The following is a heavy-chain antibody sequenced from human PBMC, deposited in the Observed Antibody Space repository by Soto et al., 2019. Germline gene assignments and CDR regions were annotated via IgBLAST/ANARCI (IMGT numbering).Heavy chain of an antibody. J-gene: IGHJ4*02. CDR3: AKLVDTAMASSCY. CDR2: ISYDGSNK. D-gene: IGHD5-18*01. V-gene: IGHV3-30*18. CDR1: GFTFSSYG. Sequence: PGGSLRLSCAASGFTFSSYGMHWVRQAPGKGLEWVAVISYDGSNKYYADSVKGRFTISRDNSKNTLYLQMNSLRAEDTAVYYCAKLVDTAMASSCYWGPGTLVTVSS.